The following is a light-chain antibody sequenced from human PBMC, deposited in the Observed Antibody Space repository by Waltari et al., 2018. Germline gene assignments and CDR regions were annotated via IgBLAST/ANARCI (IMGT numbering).Light chain of an antibody. CDR2: DVN. J-gene: IGLJ3*02. V-gene: IGLV2-14*03. CDR1: SSDVGRYKY. Sequence: QSPLTQPASVSGSPGQSITISCSGTSSDVGRYKYVSWFQQLPGKAPKLMIYDVNNRPSGVSTRSSGSESGNTASLTISGLQAEDEADYYCSSYTADTTRVFGGGTKLTVL. CDR3: SSYTADTTRV.